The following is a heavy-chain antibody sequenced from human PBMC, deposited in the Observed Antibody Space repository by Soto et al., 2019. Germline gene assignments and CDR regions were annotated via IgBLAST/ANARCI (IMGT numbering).Heavy chain of an antibody. V-gene: IGHV3-74*01. Sequence: GGSLRHSCAASGGTCSSYWLHWVRQSPGKGLVWVSRINSDGSSTSYADSVKGRFTISRDNAKNTLYLQMNSLRAEDTAVYYCAKRWDYWGQGTLVTVSS. CDR3: AKRWDY. CDR2: INSDGSST. CDR1: GGTCSSYW. J-gene: IGHJ4*02. D-gene: IGHD4-17*01.